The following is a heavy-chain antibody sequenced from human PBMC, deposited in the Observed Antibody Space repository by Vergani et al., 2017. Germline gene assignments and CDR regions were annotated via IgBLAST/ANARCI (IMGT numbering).Heavy chain of an antibody. CDR3: AREYSSTSGRAFDF. Sequence: QLVESGGGWVQPGGSLRLSCVVSGFDFSSYIMNWVRQDPGKGLEWVSFVSTGTKSQSYAESVKGRFTISRDSAKNSLYLQMDSLRAEDTAVYYCAREYSSTSGRAFDFWGQGTKVTVSS. D-gene: IGHD2-2*01. J-gene: IGHJ3*01. V-gene: IGHV3-48*01. CDR2: VSTGTKSQ. CDR1: GFDFSSYI.